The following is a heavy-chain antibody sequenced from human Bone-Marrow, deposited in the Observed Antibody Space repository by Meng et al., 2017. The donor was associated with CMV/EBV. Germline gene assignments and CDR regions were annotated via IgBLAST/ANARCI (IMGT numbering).Heavy chain of an antibody. CDR3: AGRGKVDY. D-gene: IGHD4-23*01. V-gene: IGHV3-21*01. CDR1: GFTFSSYS. J-gene: IGHJ4*02. Sequence: GESLKISCAASGFTFSSYSMNWVRQAPGKGLEWVSSISSSSSYIYYADSVKGRFTISRDNSKNSLYLQMNSLRAEDTAGYYCAGRGKVDYWGQGTLVTVSS. CDR2: ISSSSSYI.